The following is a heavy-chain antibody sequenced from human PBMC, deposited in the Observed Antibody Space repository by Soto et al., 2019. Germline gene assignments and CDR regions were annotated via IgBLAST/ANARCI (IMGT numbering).Heavy chain of an antibody. CDR2: ISGSGGSGRG. J-gene: IGHJ4*02. CDR3: AKDLYDYRTAIDF. D-gene: IGHD5-12*01. V-gene: IGHV3-23*01. CDR1: GFSFRKYA. Sequence: EVQLLESGGGLVQPGGSLRLSCVGSGFSFRKYAMNWVRQAPGKGLECVSGISGSGGSGRGFYADPGKGRFTISRDNSKNTRYLEMNGLRADDTAVYYVAKDLYDYRTAIDFWGQGPMLTVSS.